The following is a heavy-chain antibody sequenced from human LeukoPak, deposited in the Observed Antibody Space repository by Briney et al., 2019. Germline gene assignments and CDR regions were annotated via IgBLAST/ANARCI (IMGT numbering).Heavy chain of an antibody. CDR2: ISSSSSYI. D-gene: IGHD2-2*01. Sequence: GGSLRLSCAASGFTFSSYSMNWVRQAPGKGLEWVSSISSSSSYIYYADSVKGRFTISRDNAKNSLYLQMNSLRAEDTAAYYCARVSGIRYCSSTSCYYYYGMDVWGQGTTVTVSS. CDR1: GFTFSSYS. J-gene: IGHJ6*02. CDR3: ARVSGIRYCSSTSCYYYYGMDV. V-gene: IGHV3-21*01.